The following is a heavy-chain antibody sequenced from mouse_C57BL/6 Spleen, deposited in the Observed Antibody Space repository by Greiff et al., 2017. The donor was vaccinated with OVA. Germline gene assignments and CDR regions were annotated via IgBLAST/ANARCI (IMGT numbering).Heavy chain of an antibody. V-gene: IGHV1-52*01. J-gene: IGHJ2*01. D-gene: IGHD1-1*01. CDR2: IDPSDSET. Sequence: VQLQQPGAELVRPGSSVKLSCKASGCTFTSYWMHWVQQRPIQGLEWIGNIDPSDSETHYNQKFKDKATLTVDKSSSTAYMQLSSLPSYDSAVYYCARDGSSFSFDYWGQGTTLTVSS. CDR1: GCTFTSYW. CDR3: ARDGSSFSFDY.